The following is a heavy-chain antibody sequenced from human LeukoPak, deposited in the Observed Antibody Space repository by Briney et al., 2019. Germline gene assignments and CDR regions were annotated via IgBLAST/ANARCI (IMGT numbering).Heavy chain of an antibody. CDR1: GGSYRTSG. Sequence: SSVPVSCKASGGSYRTSGFSWVGQPPAKGLEGMGGVIPICGTPTYAAKFKGRVTITTDESTSTAYMELRSLRSEDTAVYYCARDHWGIVENGYDYFSYDMDVWGQGTTVTVSS. CDR3: ARDHWGIVENGYDYFSYDMDV. CDR2: VIPICGTP. D-gene: IGHD7-27*01. V-gene: IGHV1-69*05. J-gene: IGHJ6*02.